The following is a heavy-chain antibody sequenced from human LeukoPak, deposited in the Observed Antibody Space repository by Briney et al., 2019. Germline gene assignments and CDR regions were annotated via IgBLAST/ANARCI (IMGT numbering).Heavy chain of an antibody. D-gene: IGHD6-6*01. CDR3: ARDEYSGSAFDY. CDR1: GFTFSSYS. J-gene: IGHJ4*02. CDR2: MTSSSTI. V-gene: IGHV3-69-1*01. Sequence: GGSLRLSCAASGFTFSSYSMNWVRQAPGKGLEWVATMTSSSTIYYADSVKGRFTISRDNAKNSLYLQMNSLRAEDTAVYYCARDEYSGSAFDYWGQGTLVTVSS.